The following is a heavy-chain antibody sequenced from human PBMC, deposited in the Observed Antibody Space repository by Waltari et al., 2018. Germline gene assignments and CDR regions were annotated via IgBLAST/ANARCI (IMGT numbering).Heavy chain of an antibody. Sequence: QVQLQQWGAGLLKPSETLSLTCAVYGGSFSGYYWSWLSQPPGKGLEWIGEINHSGSTNYNPSLKSRVTISVDTSKNQFSLKLSSVTAADTAVYYCARLGYCSGGSCSAVAFDIWGQGTMVTVSS. J-gene: IGHJ3*02. V-gene: IGHV4-34*01. CDR2: INHSGST. CDR1: GGSFSGYY. CDR3: ARLGYCSGGSCSAVAFDI. D-gene: IGHD2-15*01.